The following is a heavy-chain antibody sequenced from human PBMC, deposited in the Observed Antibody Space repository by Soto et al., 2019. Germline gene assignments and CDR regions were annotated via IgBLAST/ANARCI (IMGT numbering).Heavy chain of an antibody. CDR3: TRGGSGWLDDAFDI. D-gene: IGHD6-19*01. Sequence: EVQLVESGGGLVQPGRSLRLSCTASGFTFGDYAMSWFRQAPGKGLEWVGFIRSKAYGGTTEYAASVKGRFTISRDDFKSIAYLQMNSLKTEDTAVYYCTRGGSGWLDDAFDIWGQGTMVTVSS. CDR2: IRSKAYGGTT. CDR1: GFTFGDYA. V-gene: IGHV3-49*03. J-gene: IGHJ3*02.